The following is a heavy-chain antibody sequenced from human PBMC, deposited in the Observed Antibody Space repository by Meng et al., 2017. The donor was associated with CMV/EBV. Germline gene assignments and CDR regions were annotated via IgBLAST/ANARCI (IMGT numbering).Heavy chain of an antibody. CDR3: AKGRSIEAPGTRYFDC. CDR1: GFTFSSYD. CDR2: IGTAGDT. D-gene: IGHD6-13*01. J-gene: IGHJ4*02. V-gene: IGHV3-13*01. Sequence: GESLKISCAASGFTFSSYDMHWVRQATGKGLEWVSAIGTAGDTYYADSVEGRFTISRDNSKNTLYLQMNSLRAEDTAVYYCAKGRSIEAPGTRYFDCWGQGTLVTVSS.